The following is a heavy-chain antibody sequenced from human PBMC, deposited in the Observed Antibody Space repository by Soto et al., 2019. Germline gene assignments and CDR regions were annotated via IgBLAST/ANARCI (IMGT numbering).Heavy chain of an antibody. D-gene: IGHD1-20*01. J-gene: IGHJ6*02. V-gene: IGHV4-34*01. CDR2: INHSGST. CDR1: GGSLSGYY. CDR3: ARGGVNGTALHYYYYYVMDV. Sequence: EPLSLTSGDDGGSLSGYYWSWIRQPPGKGLEWIGEINHSGSTNYNPSLKSRVTISVDTSKNQFSLKLSSVTAAETAVYYCARGGVNGTALHYYYYYVMDVWGQGTTVTVSS.